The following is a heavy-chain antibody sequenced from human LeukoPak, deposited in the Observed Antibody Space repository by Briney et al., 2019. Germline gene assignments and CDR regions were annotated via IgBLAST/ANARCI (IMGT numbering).Heavy chain of an antibody. Sequence: GGSLRLSCVASGFTFSSYWMHWVRQAPGKGLVWVSRINTDGTSTTYADSVKGRFTISRDNAKNTLYLQMNSLRAEDTAVYYCAKDRYSSSWSWFDPWGQGTLVTVSS. J-gene: IGHJ5*02. CDR1: GFTFSSYW. D-gene: IGHD6-13*01. CDR2: INTDGTST. CDR3: AKDRYSSSWSWFDP. V-gene: IGHV3-74*01.